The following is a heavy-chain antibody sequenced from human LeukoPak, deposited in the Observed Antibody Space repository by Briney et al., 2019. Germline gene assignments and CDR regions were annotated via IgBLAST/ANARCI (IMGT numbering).Heavy chain of an antibody. CDR1: GFTFNSYS. V-gene: IGHV3-21*01. J-gene: IGHJ4*02. Sequence: GGSLRLSCAASGFTFNSYSMNWVRQAPGKGLEWVSSISSSSSSIYPADSVKGRFTISRDNAKNSLYLQMNSLRAEDTAVYYCARASGDIVETATMGSYWGQGTLVTVSS. D-gene: IGHD5-18*01. CDR2: ISSSSSSI. CDR3: ARASGDIVETATMGSY.